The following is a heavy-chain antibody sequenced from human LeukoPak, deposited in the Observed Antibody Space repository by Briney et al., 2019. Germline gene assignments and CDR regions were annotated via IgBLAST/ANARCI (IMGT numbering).Heavy chain of an antibody. CDR1: GYTFTGYY. CDR2: INPNSGGT. J-gene: IGHJ6*02. D-gene: IGHD1-1*01. V-gene: IGHV1-2*02. Sequence: ASVKVSCKASGYTFTGYYMHWVRQAPGQGLEWMGWINPNSGGTNYAQKFQGRVTMTRDTSISTAYMELSRLRSDDTAVYYCARVRYNRNDLYYYGMDVWGQGTTVTVSS. CDR3: ARVRYNRNDLYYYGMDV.